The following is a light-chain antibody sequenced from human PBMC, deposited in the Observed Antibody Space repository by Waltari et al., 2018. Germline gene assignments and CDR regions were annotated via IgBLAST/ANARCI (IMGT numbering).Light chain of an antibody. CDR3: QKYGTRPAT. Sequence: EIVLTQSPGTLSLSPGEGATLSCRASQSVSRTLAWYQQKPGQAPRLIIYDASIRATGIPDRFSGSGSGTDFSLTISRLEPEDFAVYYCQKYGTRPATFGQGTKVEIK. J-gene: IGKJ1*01. CDR1: QSVSRT. V-gene: IGKV3-20*01. CDR2: DAS.